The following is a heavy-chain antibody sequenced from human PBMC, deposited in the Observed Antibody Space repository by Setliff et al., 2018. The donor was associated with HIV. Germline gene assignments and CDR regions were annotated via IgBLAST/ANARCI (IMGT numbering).Heavy chain of an antibody. Sequence: ASVKVSCKASGYTFNNYGISWVRQAPGQGLEWMGWISAYNGNTNYAQKLQVRVTMTTDTSTSTAYMELRSLRSDDTAVYYCARYGSGWPLWHFDLWGRGTLVTVSS. J-gene: IGHJ2*01. D-gene: IGHD6-19*01. CDR3: ARYGSGWPLWHFDL. CDR1: GYTFNNYG. V-gene: IGHV1-18*01. CDR2: ISAYNGNT.